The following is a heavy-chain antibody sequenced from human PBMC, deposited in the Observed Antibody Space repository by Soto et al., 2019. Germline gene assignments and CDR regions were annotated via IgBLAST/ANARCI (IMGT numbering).Heavy chain of an antibody. CDR3: ARAHDFWSGYTYYYGMDV. Sequence: SETLSLTCTVSGGSISSSSYYWGWIRQPPGKGLEWIGSIYYSGSTYYNPSLKSRVTISVDTSKNQFSLKLSSVTAADTAVYYCARAHDFWSGYTYYYGMDVWGQGTTVTVSS. CDR1: GGSISSSSYY. CDR2: IYYSGST. J-gene: IGHJ6*02. V-gene: IGHV4-39*01. D-gene: IGHD3-3*01.